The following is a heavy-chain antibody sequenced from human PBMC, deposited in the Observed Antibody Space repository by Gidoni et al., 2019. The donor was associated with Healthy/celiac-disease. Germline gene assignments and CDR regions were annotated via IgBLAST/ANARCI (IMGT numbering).Heavy chain of an antibody. CDR1: GFSFTRYH. J-gene: IGHJ4*02. V-gene: IGHV3-23*04. D-gene: IGHD6-19*01. CDR2: ISGRGGST. CDR3: AKPPRRGSGWHSYYFDY. Sequence: EVQLVESGGGLVQPGGSLRLSCSAPGFSFTRYHMSWVRQAPGEGQGWVEAISGRGGSTYYADSVKGRLTITRNNSKNTLYLQRNRLRAEDTAVYYCAKPPRRGSGWHSYYFDYWGQGTLVTVSS.